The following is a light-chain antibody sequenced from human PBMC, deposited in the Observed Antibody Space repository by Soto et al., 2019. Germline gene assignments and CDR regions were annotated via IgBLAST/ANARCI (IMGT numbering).Light chain of an antibody. Sequence: EIVMTQSPDTLSVSTGERATLSCRASQSVSSNLAWYQHKPGQAHRLLIYGASTRATGIPGRFSGSGSGTEFTLTISSLQSEDFAVYYCQQYNNWPRTLGQGTKGEIK. V-gene: IGKV3-15*01. J-gene: IGKJ1*01. CDR1: QSVSSN. CDR2: GAS. CDR3: QQYNNWPRT.